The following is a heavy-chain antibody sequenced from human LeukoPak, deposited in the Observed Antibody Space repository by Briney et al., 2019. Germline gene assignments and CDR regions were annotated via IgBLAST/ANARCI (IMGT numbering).Heavy chain of an antibody. J-gene: IGHJ4*02. CDR2: INHSGST. V-gene: IGHV4-34*01. CDR3: AREWYDFWSGSFPYFDY. CDR1: GGSFSGYY. Sequence: SETLSLTCAVYGGSFSGYYWSWIRQPPGKGLEWIGEINHSGSTNYNPSLKSRVTMSVDTSKNQFSLKLSSVTAADTAVYYCAREWYDFWSGSFPYFDYWGQGTLVTVSS. D-gene: IGHD3-3*01.